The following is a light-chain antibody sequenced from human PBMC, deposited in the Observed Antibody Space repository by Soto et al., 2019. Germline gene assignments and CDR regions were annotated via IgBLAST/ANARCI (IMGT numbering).Light chain of an antibody. CDR1: QSVASSY. Sequence: EIVLTQSPGTLSLSPGEGATLSCRASQSVASSYLAWYQQKTGHAPRLLIYGASNRATGIPDRFSGGGSGTDFTLTISRLEPEDFAVYYCQQYGSSSYTFGQGTKLEIK. J-gene: IGKJ2*01. V-gene: IGKV3-20*01. CDR3: QQYGSSSYT. CDR2: GAS.